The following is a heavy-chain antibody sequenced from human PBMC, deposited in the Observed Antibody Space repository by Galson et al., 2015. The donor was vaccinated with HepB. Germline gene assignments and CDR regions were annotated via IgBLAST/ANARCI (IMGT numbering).Heavy chain of an antibody. CDR3: ARDYGGWMATIPAAFDI. CDR2: TYYRSKWYN. V-gene: IGHV6-1*01. J-gene: IGHJ3*02. D-gene: IGHD5-24*01. Sequence: CAISGDSVSSNSAAWNWIRQSPSRGLEWLGRTYYRSKWYNDYAVSVKSRITINPDTSRNQFSLQLNSVTPEDTAVYYCARDYGGWMATIPAAFDIWGQGTMVTVSS. CDR1: GDSVSSNSAA.